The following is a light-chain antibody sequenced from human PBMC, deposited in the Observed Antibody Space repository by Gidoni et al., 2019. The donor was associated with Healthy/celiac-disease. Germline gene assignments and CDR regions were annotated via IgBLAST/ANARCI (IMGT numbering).Light chain of an antibody. V-gene: IGLV3-1*01. J-gene: IGLJ2*01. CDR3: QAWDSSTVV. CDR1: KLGDKY. CDR2: QDS. Sequence: ELTQPPSVSVSPGQTASITCSGDKLGDKYACWYQQKPGQSPVLVIYQDSKRPSGIPERFSGSNSGNTATLTISGTQAMDEADYYCQAWDSSTVVFGGGTKLTVL.